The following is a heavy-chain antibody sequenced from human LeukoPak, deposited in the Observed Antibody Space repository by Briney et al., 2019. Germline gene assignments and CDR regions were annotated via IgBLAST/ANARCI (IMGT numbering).Heavy chain of an antibody. CDR2: IYYSGST. J-gene: IGHJ4*02. CDR3: ARRSIAVAGDDY. CDR1: GGSISSSSYY. D-gene: IGHD6-19*01. V-gene: IGHV4-39*01. Sequence: PSETLSLTCTVSGGSISSSSYYWGWIRQPPGKGLEWIGSIYYSGSTYHNPSLKSRVTISVDTSKNQFSLKLSSVTAADTAVYYCARRSIAVAGDDYWGQGTLVTVSS.